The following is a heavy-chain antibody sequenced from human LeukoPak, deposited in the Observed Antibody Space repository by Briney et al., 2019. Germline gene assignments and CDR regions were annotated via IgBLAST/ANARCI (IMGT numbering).Heavy chain of an antibody. CDR1: GGSISGYY. V-gene: IGHV4-4*07. D-gene: IGHD3-22*01. CDR3: ARGSYDSSGYCYFDY. CDR2: IYTSGNT. J-gene: IGHJ4*02. Sequence: SETLSLTCTVSGGSISGYYWSWIRQPAGKGLEWIGRIYTSGNTNYNPSLKSRVTMSVDTSRNQFSLKLSSVTAADTAVYYCARGSYDSSGYCYFDYWGQGTLVTVSS.